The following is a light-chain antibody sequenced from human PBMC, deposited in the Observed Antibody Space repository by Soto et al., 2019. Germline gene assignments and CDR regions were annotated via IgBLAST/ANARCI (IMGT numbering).Light chain of an antibody. J-gene: IGKJ5*01. CDR3: QQFNSYPIT. V-gene: IGKV1-13*02. CDR1: QGITSA. CDR2: LAS. Sequence: ALQLTQSPSSLSASVGDRVTITCRASQGITSALAWYQQKPGKAPKLQISLASNLENGVPLRFSGSASGTDFTLTITSLQPEDFATYFCQQFNSYPITFGQGTRLEIK.